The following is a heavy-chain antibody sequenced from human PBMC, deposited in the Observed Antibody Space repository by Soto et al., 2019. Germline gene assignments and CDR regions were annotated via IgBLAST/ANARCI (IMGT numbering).Heavy chain of an antibody. CDR3: ARDLVVRGPGSGPLSYYYYMDV. CDR2: IYYSGST. D-gene: IGHD3-10*01. J-gene: IGHJ6*03. V-gene: IGHV4-31*03. Sequence: SETLSLTCTVSGGSISSGGYYWSWIRQHPGKGLEWIGYIYYSGSTYYNPSLKSRVTISVDTSKNQFSLKLSSVTAADTAVYYCARDLVVRGPGSGPLSYYYYMDVWGKGTTVTVSS. CDR1: GGSISSGGYY.